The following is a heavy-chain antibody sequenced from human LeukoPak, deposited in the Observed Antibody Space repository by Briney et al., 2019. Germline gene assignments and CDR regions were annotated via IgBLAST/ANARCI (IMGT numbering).Heavy chain of an antibody. V-gene: IGHV4-59*01. Sequence: SETLSLTCTVSGGSISSYYWSWIRQPPGKGLEWIGYIYYSGSTNYNPSLKSRVTISVDTSKNQFSLKLSSVTTADTAVYYCARYYYDNSGSIYAFDIWGQGTMVTVSS. CDR3: ARYYYDNSGSIYAFDI. J-gene: IGHJ3*02. CDR2: IYYSGST. CDR1: GGSISSYY. D-gene: IGHD3-22*01.